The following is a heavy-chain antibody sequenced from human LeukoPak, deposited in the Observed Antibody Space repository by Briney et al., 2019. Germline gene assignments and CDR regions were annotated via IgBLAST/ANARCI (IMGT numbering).Heavy chain of an antibody. D-gene: IGHD2-15*01. CDR2: IKHGGST. Sequence: SETLSLTCAVYGGSFSGYYWSWIRQPPGKGLEWMGEIKHGGSTNYNPSLKSRVTISVDTSKNQFSLKLSSVTAADTAVYYCARGVKDLKDIVVVVAATREYYFDYWGQGTLVTVSS. J-gene: IGHJ4*02. CDR1: GGSFSGYY. CDR3: ARGVKDLKDIVVVVAATREYYFDY. V-gene: IGHV4-34*01.